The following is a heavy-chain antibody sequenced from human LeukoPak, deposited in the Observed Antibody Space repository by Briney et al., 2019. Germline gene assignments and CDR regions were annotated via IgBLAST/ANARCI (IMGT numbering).Heavy chain of an antibody. CDR1: GYTFTSYD. Sequence: ASVKVSCKASGYTFTSYDINWVRQATGQGLEWMGWMNPNSGNTGYAQNFQGRVTMTRNTSISTAYMELSSLRSEYTAVYYCARGPRSFDFWSGYYDTFDYWGQGTLVTVSS. CDR2: MNPNSGNT. CDR3: ARGPRSFDFWSGYYDTFDY. D-gene: IGHD3-3*01. J-gene: IGHJ4*02. V-gene: IGHV1-8*01.